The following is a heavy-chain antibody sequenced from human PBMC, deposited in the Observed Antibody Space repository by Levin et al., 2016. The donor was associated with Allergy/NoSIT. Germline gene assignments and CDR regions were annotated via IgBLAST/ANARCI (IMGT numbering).Heavy chain of an antibody. Sequence: GGSLRLSCAASGFIFSSFAMNWVRQAPGKGLEWVSSISSSSSYTYYTDSEKGRFTISRDNAKNSLFLQMNSLRAEDTAVYYCARVSGYDFDPLSYFDYWGQGTLVTVSS. J-gene: IGHJ4*02. CDR1: GFIFSSFA. CDR3: ARVSGYDFDPLSYFDY. D-gene: IGHD5-12*01. V-gene: IGHV3-21*01. CDR2: ISSSSSYT.